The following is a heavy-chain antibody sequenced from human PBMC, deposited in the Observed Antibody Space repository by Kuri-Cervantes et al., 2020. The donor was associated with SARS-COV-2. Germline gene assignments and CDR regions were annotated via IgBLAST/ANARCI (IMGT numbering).Heavy chain of an antibody. V-gene: IGHV3-11*06. J-gene: IGHJ4*02. D-gene: IGHD3-22*01. CDR3: ARGDSSGYLYYFDY. Sequence: GESLKISCAASGFTFSDYYMSWIRQAPGKGLEWVSYISSSSSYTNYADSVKGRFTISRDNAKNSLYLQMNSLRAEDTAVYYCARGDSSGYLYYFDYWGQGTLVTVSS. CDR2: ISSSSSYT. CDR1: GFTFSDYY.